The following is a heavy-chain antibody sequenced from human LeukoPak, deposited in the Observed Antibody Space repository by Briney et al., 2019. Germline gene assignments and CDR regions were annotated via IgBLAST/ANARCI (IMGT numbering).Heavy chain of an antibody. CDR1: GFTFSSYA. V-gene: IGHV3-23*01. D-gene: IGHD2-15*01. CDR2: ISGSGNRT. J-gene: IGHJ6*02. Sequence: GGSLRPSCAASGFTFSSYAMSWVRQAPGKGLEWVSSISGSGNRTYYADSVKGRFTISRDNSKNTLFLQMNSLRAEDTAVYYCAKNLYCGGGSCYPSALGMDVWGQGTTVTVSS. CDR3: AKNLYCGGGSCYPSALGMDV.